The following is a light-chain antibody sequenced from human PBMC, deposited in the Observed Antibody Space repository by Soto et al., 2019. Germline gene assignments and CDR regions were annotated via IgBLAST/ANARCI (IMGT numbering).Light chain of an antibody. CDR2: RDN. CDR3: SEWDDSLRGWV. J-gene: IGLJ3*02. CDR1: SSNIGSNY. V-gene: IGLV1-47*01. Sequence: QAVVTQPPSASGTPGQTVIISCSGSSSNIGSNYVYWYQQLPGTAPKLLIYRDNQRPSGVPDRFSGSKSGTSASLAIRGLRSEDEADYYCSEWDDSLRGWVFGEGTKVTVL.